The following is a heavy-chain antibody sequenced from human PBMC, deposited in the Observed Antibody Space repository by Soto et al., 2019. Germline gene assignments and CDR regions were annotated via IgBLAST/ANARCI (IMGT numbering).Heavy chain of an antibody. CDR1: GGSISSYY. D-gene: IGHD6-19*01. J-gene: IGHJ4*02. CDR3: ARTSGGWKAFDY. V-gene: IGHV4-59*12. Sequence: SETLSLTCTVSGGSISSYYWSWIRQPPGKGLEWIGYIYYSGSTNYNPSLKSRVTISVDTSKNQFSLELSSVTAADTAVYYCARTSGGWKAFDYWGQGTLVTVSS. CDR2: IYYSGST.